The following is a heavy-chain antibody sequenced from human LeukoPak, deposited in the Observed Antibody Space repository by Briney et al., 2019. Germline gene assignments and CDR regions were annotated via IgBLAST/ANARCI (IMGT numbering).Heavy chain of an antibody. CDR1: GGSFSGYY. CDR3: ARKGATAGGTRAFDI. J-gene: IGHJ3*02. Sequence: SETLSLTCAVYGGSFSGYYWSWIRQPPGKGLEWIGEINHSGSTNYNPSLKSRVTISVDTSKNQFSLKMSSMTAADTAVYYCARKGATAGGTRAFDIWGRGTMVSVSS. CDR2: INHSGST. V-gene: IGHV4-34*01. D-gene: IGHD4-23*01.